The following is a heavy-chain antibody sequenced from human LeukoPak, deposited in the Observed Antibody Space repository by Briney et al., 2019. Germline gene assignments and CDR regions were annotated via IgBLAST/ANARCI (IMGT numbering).Heavy chain of an antibody. D-gene: IGHD4-17*01. Sequence: VASVKVSCKASGYTFTGYYMHWVRQAPGQGLVWMGWINPNSGGTNYAQKFQGRVTMTRDTSISTAYMELSRLRSDDMAVYYCARDPNLRYDWFDPWGQGTLVTVSS. J-gene: IGHJ5*02. CDR1: GYTFTGYY. CDR3: ARDPNLRYDWFDP. V-gene: IGHV1-2*02. CDR2: INPNSGGT.